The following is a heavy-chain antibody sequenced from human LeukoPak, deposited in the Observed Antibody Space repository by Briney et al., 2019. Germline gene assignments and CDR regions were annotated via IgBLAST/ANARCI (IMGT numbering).Heavy chain of an antibody. CDR1: GGSISSGDYY. CDR3: AREDSSSWYFRYFDY. Sequence: PSQTLYLTCTVSGGSISSGDYYWSWIRQPPGKGLEWIGYIYYSGSTYYNPSLKSRVTISVDTSKNQFSLKLSSVTAADTAVYYCAREDSSSWYFRYFDYWGQGTLVTVSS. V-gene: IGHV4-30-4*08. D-gene: IGHD6-13*01. CDR2: IYYSGST. J-gene: IGHJ4*02.